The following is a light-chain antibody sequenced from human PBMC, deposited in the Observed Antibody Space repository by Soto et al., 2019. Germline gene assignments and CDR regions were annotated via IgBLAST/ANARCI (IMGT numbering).Light chain of an antibody. CDR2: KAS. Sequence: DIQMTQSPSTLSASVGDRVTITCRASQSISSWVAWYQQKPGKAPNLLITKASTLESGVPSRCSGSGTGTEFTLTLNSLQPDDFATYYCQQYKSFLGTFGQGTKVEIK. CDR1: QSISSW. V-gene: IGKV1-5*03. CDR3: QQYKSFLGT. J-gene: IGKJ1*01.